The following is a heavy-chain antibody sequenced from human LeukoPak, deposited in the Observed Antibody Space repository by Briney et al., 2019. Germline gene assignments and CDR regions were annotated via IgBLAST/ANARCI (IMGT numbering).Heavy chain of an antibody. V-gene: IGHV1-18*01. CDR2: ISTYNGNT. J-gene: IGHJ4*02. CDR1: GGTFSSYA. CDR3: ARVSGYCSGGSCYSVDY. D-gene: IGHD2-15*01. Sequence: ASVKVSCKASGGTFSSYAISWVRQAPGQGLEWMGWISTYNGNTNYAQKFQGRVTMITDTSASTAYMELRSLRSDDTAVYYCARVSGYCSGGSCYSVDYWGQGTLVTVSS.